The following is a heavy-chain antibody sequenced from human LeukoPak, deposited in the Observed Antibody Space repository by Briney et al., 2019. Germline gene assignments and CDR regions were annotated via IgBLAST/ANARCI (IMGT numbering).Heavy chain of an antibody. J-gene: IGHJ5*02. CDR1: GGTFSSYA. CDR2: IIPIFGTA. D-gene: IGHD2-2*01. CDR3: ARAPSTPDIVVVPWFDP. V-gene: IGHV1-69*06. Sequence: ASVKVSCKASGGTFSSYAISWVRQAPGQGLEWMGGIIPIFGTANYARKFQGRVTITADKSTSTAYMELSSLRSEDTAVYYCARAPSTPDIVVVPWFDPWGQGTLVTVSS.